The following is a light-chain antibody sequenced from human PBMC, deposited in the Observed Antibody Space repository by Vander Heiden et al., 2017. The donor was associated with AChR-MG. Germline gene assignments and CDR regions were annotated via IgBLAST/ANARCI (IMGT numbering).Light chain of an antibody. CDR2: STN. V-gene: IGLV8-61*01. J-gene: IGLJ3*02. Sequence: QPVVTQEPSFSVSPGGTVTLPCGLSSGSISSPNYFPSWDQQTPGQAPRTLIYSTNSRSAGVPDRFSGSILGNKAALTITGAQADDESDYYCVLYMGSGSWVFGGGTKLAVL. CDR3: VLYMGSGSWV. CDR1: SGSISSPNYF.